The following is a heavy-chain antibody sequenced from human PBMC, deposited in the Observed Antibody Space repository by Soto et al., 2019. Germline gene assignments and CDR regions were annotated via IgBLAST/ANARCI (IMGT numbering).Heavy chain of an antibody. Sequence: ASVNVSCKAAGYTFPRYAINWMRQAPGQSPELMGWINPGNGNKKYSQMFQGRVTFTRDTSSSTVYMELSSLTSEDTAVSYCARRGALPSYYCGYYFKYWGQGTLVNVST. J-gene: IGHJ4*02. V-gene: IGHV1-3*01. CDR3: ARRGALPSYYCGYYFKY. CDR1: GYTFPRYA. D-gene: IGHD3-9*01. CDR2: INPGNGNK.